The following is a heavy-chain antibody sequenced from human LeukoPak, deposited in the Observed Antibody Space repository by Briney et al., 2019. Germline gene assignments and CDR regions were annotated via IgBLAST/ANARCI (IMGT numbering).Heavy chain of an antibody. CDR2: IYYSGST. Sequence: SETLSLTCTVSGGSISSSSYYWGWIRQPPGKGLEWIGSIYYSGSTYYNPSLKSRVTMSIDTPKNHFSLNLSSVTAADTAVYYCAREVEPGARAFDMWGQGTMVTVSS. J-gene: IGHJ3*02. D-gene: IGHD1-1*01. CDR3: AREVEPGARAFDM. V-gene: IGHV4-39*07. CDR1: GGSISSSSYY.